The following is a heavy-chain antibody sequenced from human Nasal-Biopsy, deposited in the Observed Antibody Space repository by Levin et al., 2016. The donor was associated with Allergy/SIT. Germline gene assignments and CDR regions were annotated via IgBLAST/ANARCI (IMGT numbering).Heavy chain of an antibody. V-gene: IGHV1-69*04. J-gene: IGHJ5*02. Sequence: SVKVSCKASGYIFNTFYMSWLRQAPGQGLEWMGRITPILGIANYAQKFQGRVTITADKSTSTAYMDLSSLRSEDTAVYFCARDLAGIRSGSSLIRQSVAVTGTLNWFDPWGQGTLVTVSS. CDR1: GYIFNTFY. CDR2: ITPILGIA. D-gene: IGHD1-20*01. CDR3: ARDLAGIRSGSSLIRQSVAVTGTLNWFDP.